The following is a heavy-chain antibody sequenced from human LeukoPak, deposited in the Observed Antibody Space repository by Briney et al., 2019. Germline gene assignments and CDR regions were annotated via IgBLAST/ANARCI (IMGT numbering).Heavy chain of an antibody. CDR1: GFTFSSYS. CDR2: NMSSSSTI. J-gene: IGHJ4*02. D-gene: IGHD6-6*01. CDR3: ARGFRSSSYWGSDY. Sequence: GGSLRLSCAASGFTFSSYSMNWVRRAPGQGLGWVSYNMSSSSTIYYGDSLKGRFTISRDNAKNSLYLQMNSLRAEDTAVYYCARGFRSSSYWGSDYCGQGTLVTVSS. V-gene: IGHV3-48*04.